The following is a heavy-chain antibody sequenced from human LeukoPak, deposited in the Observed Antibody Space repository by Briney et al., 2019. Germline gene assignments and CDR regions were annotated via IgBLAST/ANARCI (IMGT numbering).Heavy chain of an antibody. CDR1: GDPINSNNYY. D-gene: IGHD4-17*01. CDR3: ARGPTTVTRAFDY. J-gene: IGHJ4*02. Sequence: SETLSLTCTVSGDPINSNNYYWSWIRQPAGKGLEYIGRIYTSGSTNYNPSLKSRVTMSVDTSNNQFSLKLSSVTAADTAVYYCARGPTTVTRAFDYWGQGTLVTVSS. CDR2: IYTSGST. V-gene: IGHV4-61*02.